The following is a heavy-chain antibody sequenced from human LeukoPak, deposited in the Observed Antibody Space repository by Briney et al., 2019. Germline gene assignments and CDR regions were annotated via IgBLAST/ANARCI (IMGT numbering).Heavy chain of an antibody. J-gene: IGHJ4*02. V-gene: IGHV3-23*01. Sequence: GASLRLSCEASGFTFSSYVMAWVRQAPEKGLGWVAGITGSSDITNYADSVKGRFTISRDNSKNTLYLQMNSLMAVDTAIYYCAKKIPGTYPFDYWGRGTLVTVSS. CDR3: AKKIPGTYPFDY. D-gene: IGHD1-26*01. CDR1: GFTFSSYV. CDR2: ITGSSDIT.